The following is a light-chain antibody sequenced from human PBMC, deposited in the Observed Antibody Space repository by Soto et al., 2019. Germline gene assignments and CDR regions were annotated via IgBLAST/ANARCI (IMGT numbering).Light chain of an antibody. CDR2: AAS. J-gene: IGKJ4*01. CDR1: QGIDNH. V-gene: IGKV1-27*01. CDR3: QKCKVAPFT. Sequence: IHMTRSPSSLSASGVDVVTMGVLARQGIDNHLAWYQQKPGKAPKLLIYAASTLQSGVPSRFTGSGSGTDFTLTISSLQPEDAATYYCQKCKVAPFTFGGGTKVDIK.